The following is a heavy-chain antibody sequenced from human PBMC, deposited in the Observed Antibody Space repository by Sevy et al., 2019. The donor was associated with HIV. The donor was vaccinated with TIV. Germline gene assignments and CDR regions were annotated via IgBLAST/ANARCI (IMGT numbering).Heavy chain of an antibody. J-gene: IGHJ4*02. CDR2: FDPEDGET. Sequence: ASVNVSCKVSGYTLTKLSMHWVRQAPGKGLEWMGRFDPEDGETIFPQKFQGRVTMTEDTSTDTAYMELSSLRSEDTAVYYCAAAREYYEDSSGYLDYWGQGTLVTVSS. CDR3: AAAREYYEDSSGYLDY. V-gene: IGHV1-24*01. CDR1: GYTLTKLS. D-gene: IGHD3-22*01.